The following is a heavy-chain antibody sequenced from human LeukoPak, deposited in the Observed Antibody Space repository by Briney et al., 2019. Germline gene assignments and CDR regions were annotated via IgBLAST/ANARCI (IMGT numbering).Heavy chain of an antibody. J-gene: IGHJ4*02. Sequence: SETLSLTCTISGGSISSGDYYWSWIRQPPGKRLEWIGYIYYSGSTYYNPSLKSQVTISVDTSKNQFSLELSSVTAADTAVYYCARGRRYSLKTFDYWGQGTLVTFSS. CDR1: GGSISSGDYY. V-gene: IGHV4-30-4*08. D-gene: IGHD1-1*01. CDR2: IYYSGST. CDR3: ARGRRYSLKTFDY.